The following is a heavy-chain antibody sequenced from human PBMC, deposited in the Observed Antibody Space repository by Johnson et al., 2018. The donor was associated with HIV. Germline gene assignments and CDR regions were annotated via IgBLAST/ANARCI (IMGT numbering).Heavy chain of an antibody. Sequence: QVQLVESGGDVVQPGRSLRLSCAAFGFDFNTHNIHWVRQAPGKGLEWVTLISYHGSDTYYADSVQGRFTISRDNSRNMGYLEMNSLRTEDTAGYYCAKDLVVTAPGAFDIWGQGTMVTVSS. J-gene: IGHJ3*02. CDR1: GFDFNTHN. CDR2: ISYHGSDT. CDR3: AKDLVVTAPGAFDI. V-gene: IGHV3-30*04. D-gene: IGHD2-21*02.